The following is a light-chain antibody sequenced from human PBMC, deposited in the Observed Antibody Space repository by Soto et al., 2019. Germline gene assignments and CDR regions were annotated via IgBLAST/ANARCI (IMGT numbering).Light chain of an antibody. CDR1: QSVTGRY. CDR2: GES. Sequence: EVVLTQSPDTLSLSPGERATLSCRASQSVTGRYLAWYQQKPGQAPSLLIYGESSRATGIPDRFSGSGSGTDFTLTISRRETEDFAVYYCQQYGISPRTFGPGTKVEIK. CDR3: QQYGISPRT. J-gene: IGKJ1*01. V-gene: IGKV3-20*01.